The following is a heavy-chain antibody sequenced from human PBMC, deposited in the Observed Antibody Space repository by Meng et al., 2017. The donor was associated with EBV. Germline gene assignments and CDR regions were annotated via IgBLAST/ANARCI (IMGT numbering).Heavy chain of an antibody. CDR1: GYTFTSYY. J-gene: IGHJ4*02. Sequence: VQLVKPVAWVKKPGASVNVTCKSSGYTFTSYYMHWVRQAPGQGLEWMGIINPSGGSTSYAQKFQGRVTMTRDTSTSTVYMELSSLRSEDTAVYYCARDFCGGDCYLFDYWGQGTLVTVSS. V-gene: IGHV1-46*01. CDR2: INPSGGST. CDR3: ARDFCGGDCYLFDY. D-gene: IGHD2-21*01.